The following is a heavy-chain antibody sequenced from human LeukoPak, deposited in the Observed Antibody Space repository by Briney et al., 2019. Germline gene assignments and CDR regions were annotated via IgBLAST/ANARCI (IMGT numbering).Heavy chain of an antibody. CDR3: ASERGYSSSWYAH. V-gene: IGHV4-4*02. D-gene: IGHD6-13*01. Sequence: SGTLSLTCAVSGGSISSSNRWSWVRQPPGKGLEWIGEIYHSGSTNYNPSLKSRVTISVDKSKNQFSLKLSSVTAADTAVYYCASERGYSSSWYAHWGQGTLVTVSS. CDR2: IYHSGST. CDR1: GGSISSSNR. J-gene: IGHJ4*02.